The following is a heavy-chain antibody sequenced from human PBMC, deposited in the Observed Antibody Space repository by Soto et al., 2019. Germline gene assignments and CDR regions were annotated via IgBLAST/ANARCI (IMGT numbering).Heavy chain of an antibody. J-gene: IGHJ5*02. V-gene: IGHV3-74*01. D-gene: IGHD2-2*01. CDR3: VRDGHCITSNCYGNGFDP. Sequence: EVQLVESGGGLVQPGGSLRLSCAASGFTFSTYWMHWVRQVPGKGLVWVSRINNEGSHTDYADSVKGRFTISRDNVKNTLYLEMNSLRAEDTAVYFCVRDGHCITSNCYGNGFDPWGQGTLVTVSS. CDR2: INNEGSHT. CDR1: GFTFSTYW.